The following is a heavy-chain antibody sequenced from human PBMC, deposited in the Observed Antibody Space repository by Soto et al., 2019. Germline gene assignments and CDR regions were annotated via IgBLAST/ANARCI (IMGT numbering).Heavy chain of an antibody. CDR1: GGTFSSYG. CDR2: IFPIFGTI. CDR3: ASDLSTGGRHNAFHI. Sequence: QVQLVQSGAEVKKPGSSVKVSCKPSGGTFSSYGISWVRQPPGQGLEWMGGIFPIFGTIHYAQKFKGRVTMTADKSTSTAYMGLSSLRSEDMAVYYSASDLSTGGRHNAFHIWGQGTMVTVSS. V-gene: IGHV1-69*06. D-gene: IGHD3-16*01. J-gene: IGHJ3*02.